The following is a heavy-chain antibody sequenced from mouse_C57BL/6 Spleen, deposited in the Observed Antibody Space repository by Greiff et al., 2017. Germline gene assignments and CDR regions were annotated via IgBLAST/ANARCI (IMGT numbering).Heavy chain of an antibody. J-gene: IGHJ4*01. CDR2: FDPSDSYT. Sequence: QVQLQQPGAELVMPGASVKLSCKASGYTFTSYWMHWVKQRPGQGLEWIGEFDPSDSYTNYNQKFKGKSTLTVDKSSSTAYMQLSSLTSEDSAVYYCARRTDYYAMDYWGQGTSVTVSS. V-gene: IGHV1-69*01. CDR1: GYTFTSYW. CDR3: ARRTDYYAMDY.